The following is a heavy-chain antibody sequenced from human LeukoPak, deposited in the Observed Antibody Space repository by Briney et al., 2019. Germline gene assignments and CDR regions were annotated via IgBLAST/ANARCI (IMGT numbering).Heavy chain of an antibody. D-gene: IGHD3-10*01. V-gene: IGHV4-31*11. CDR2: IYYSGST. CDR1: GGSFSGYY. J-gene: IGHJ5*02. CDR3: ARADYYGSGSYYIYSWFDP. Sequence: SETLSLTCAVYGGSFSGYYWSWIRQHPGKGLEWIGYIYYSGSTYYNPSLKSRVTISVDASKNQFSLKLSSVTAADTAVYYCARADYYGSGSYYIYSWFDPWGQGTLVTVSS.